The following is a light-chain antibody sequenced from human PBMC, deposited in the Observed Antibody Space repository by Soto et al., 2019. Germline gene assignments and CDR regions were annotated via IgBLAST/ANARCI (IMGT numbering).Light chain of an antibody. CDR1: SSDVGSYNY. CDR2: DVS. J-gene: IGLJ3*02. Sequence: QPASVSGSPGQSITISCTGTSSDVGSYNYVSWYQQHPGEAPKVMIYDVSSRPSGVSTRFSGSKSGNTASLTISGLQAEDEAQYYCSSRTSATTVVFGGGTKVTVL. V-gene: IGLV2-14*03. CDR3: SSRTSATTVV.